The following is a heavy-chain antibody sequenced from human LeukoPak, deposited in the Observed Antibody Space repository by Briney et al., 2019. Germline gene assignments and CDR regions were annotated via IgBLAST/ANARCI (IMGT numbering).Heavy chain of an antibody. Sequence: ASVKVSCKASGYTFTGYYMHWVRQAPGQGLEWMGWINPNSGGTDYAQKFQGRVTITRDTSASTAYMELSSLRSEDTAVYYCARESSSWRYYYYGMDVWGQGTTVTVSS. CDR2: INPNSGGT. J-gene: IGHJ6*02. CDR3: ARESSSWRYYYYGMDV. D-gene: IGHD6-13*01. V-gene: IGHV1-2*02. CDR1: GYTFTGYY.